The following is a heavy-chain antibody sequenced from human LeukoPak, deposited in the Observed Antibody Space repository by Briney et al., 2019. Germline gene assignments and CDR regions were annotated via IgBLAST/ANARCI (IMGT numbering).Heavy chain of an antibody. J-gene: IGHJ3*02. Sequence: SETLSLTCAVYGGSFSGYYWSWIRQPPGKGLEWIGEINHSGSTNYNPSLKSRVTISVDTSKNQFSLKLSSVTAADTAVYYCARSTGRRAAFDIWGQGTMVTVSS. CDR2: INHSGST. CDR3: ARSTGRRAAFDI. CDR1: GGSFSGYY. D-gene: IGHD3-10*01. V-gene: IGHV4-34*01.